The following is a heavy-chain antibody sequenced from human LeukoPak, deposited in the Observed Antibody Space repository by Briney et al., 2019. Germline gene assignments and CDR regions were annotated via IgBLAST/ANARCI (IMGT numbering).Heavy chain of an antibody. Sequence: ASVKVSCKASSYTFTNYAFTWVRQAPGQGLEWMGWISAYNGNTNYAQKLQGRVTMTRDTSISTAYMELSRLRSDDTAVYYCARVYDFYYYMDVWGKGTTVTVSS. D-gene: IGHD5/OR15-5a*01. CDR3: ARVYDFYYYMDV. CDR2: ISAYNGNT. J-gene: IGHJ6*03. CDR1: SYTFTNYA. V-gene: IGHV1-18*01.